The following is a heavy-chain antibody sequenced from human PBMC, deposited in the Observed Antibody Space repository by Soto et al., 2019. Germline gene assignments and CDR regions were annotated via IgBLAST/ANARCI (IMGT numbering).Heavy chain of an antibody. D-gene: IGHD2-21*01. CDR2: MNPNRGNT. CDR1: GYTFTSYN. CDR3: ARGGGGDPNGWVDD. Sequence: ASVKVSCKASGYTFTSYNINWVRHATGQGLEWMGWMNPNRGNTAYAQRFQGRVTMTRNTSISTAYMELSSLRSEDTAVYYCARGGGGDPNGWVDDWGPGTRVTVAS. J-gene: IGHJ4*02. V-gene: IGHV1-8*01.